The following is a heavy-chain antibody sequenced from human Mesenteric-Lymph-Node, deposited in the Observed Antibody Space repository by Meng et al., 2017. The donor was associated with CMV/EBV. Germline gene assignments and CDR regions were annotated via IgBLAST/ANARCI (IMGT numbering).Heavy chain of an antibody. CDR1: GFTFSSYS. D-gene: IGHD5-24*01. Sequence: GGSLRLSCAASGFTFSSYSMNWVRQAPGKGLEWVSSISSSSSYIYYADSVKGRFTISRDNAKNSLYLQMNSLRAEDTAVYYCARGGRDGYNFGYWGQGTLVTSPQ. J-gene: IGHJ4*02. V-gene: IGHV3-21*01. CDR3: ARGGRDGYNFGY. CDR2: ISSSSSYI.